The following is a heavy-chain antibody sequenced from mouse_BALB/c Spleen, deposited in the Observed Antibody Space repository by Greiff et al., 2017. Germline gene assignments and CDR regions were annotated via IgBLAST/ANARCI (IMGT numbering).Heavy chain of an antibody. CDR2: IRSKSNNYAT. J-gene: IGHJ4*01. Sequence: EVQLVESGGGLVQPKGSLKLSCAASGFSFNTYAMNWVRQAPGKGLEWVARIRSKSNNYATYYADSVKDRFTISRNDSQSMLYLQMNNFQTEDTAMYYCVKHEDYGNSYYAMDYWGQGTSVTVSS. D-gene: IGHD2-1*01. CDR3: VKHEDYGNSYYAMDY. V-gene: IGHV10-1*02. CDR1: GFSFNTYA.